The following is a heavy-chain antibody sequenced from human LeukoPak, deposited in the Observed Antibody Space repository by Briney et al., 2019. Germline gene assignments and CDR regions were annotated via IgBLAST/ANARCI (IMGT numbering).Heavy chain of an antibody. CDR2: INHSGST. CDR3: ACSSWYGYKYLQH. D-gene: IGHD6-13*01. V-gene: IGHV4-34*01. CDR1: GGSFSGYY. J-gene: IGHJ1*01. Sequence: SETLSLTCAVYGGSFSGYYWSWIRQPPGKGLEWIGEINHSGSTNYNPSLKSRVTISVDTSKNQFSLKLSSVTAADTAVYYCACSSWYGYKYLQHWGQGTLVTVSS.